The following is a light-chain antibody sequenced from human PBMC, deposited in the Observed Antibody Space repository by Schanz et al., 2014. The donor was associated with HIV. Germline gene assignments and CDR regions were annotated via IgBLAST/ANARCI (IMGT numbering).Light chain of an antibody. CDR2: DAS. Sequence: EIVLTQSPATLSLSPGERATLSCRASRSVGNFFAWYQQKPGQAPRLLIFDASKRAPGIPARFSGSGSETDFTLTITRLEPEDFAVYYCQHYGSSFGPGTKVDIK. J-gene: IGKJ3*01. CDR1: RSVGNF. V-gene: IGKV3-11*01. CDR3: QHYGSS.